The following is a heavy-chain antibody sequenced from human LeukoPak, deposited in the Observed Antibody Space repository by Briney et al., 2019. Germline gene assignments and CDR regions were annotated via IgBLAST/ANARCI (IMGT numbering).Heavy chain of an antibody. J-gene: IGHJ4*02. CDR1: GFTFSSYA. CDR3: ARGGPETVVTTLYYFDY. CDR2: ISYDGSNK. V-gene: IGHV3-30*04. D-gene: IGHD4-23*01. Sequence: GSLRLSCAASGFTFSSYAMHWVRQAPGKGLEWVAVISYDGSNKYYADSVKGRFTISRDNSKNTLYLQMNSLRAEDTAVYYCARGGPETVVTTLYYFDYWGQGTLVTVSS.